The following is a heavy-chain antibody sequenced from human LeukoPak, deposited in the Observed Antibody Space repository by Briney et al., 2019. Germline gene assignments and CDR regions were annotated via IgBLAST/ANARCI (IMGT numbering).Heavy chain of an antibody. V-gene: IGHV3-30*18. CDR1: GRMFITYD. J-gene: IGHJ6*03. CDR2: ISADESDI. Sequence: GGSLKLSCAASGRMFITYDMHWVRQAPGKGLEWVSMISADESDITYTDSVKGRFTTSRDNSKNTLYLQMTSLRPEDTAVYYCAKQRMERHQYYDMDVWGKGTSVTVSS. CDR3: AKQRMERHQYYDMDV. D-gene: IGHD1-26*01.